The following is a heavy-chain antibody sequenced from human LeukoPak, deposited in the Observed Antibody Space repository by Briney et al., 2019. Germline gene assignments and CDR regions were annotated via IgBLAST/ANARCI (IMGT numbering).Heavy chain of an antibody. D-gene: IGHD3-10*01. CDR3: HAMVRGVIKTSGWFDP. CDR1: GFTFSSYS. V-gene: IGHV3-21*01. Sequence: GESLKISCAASGFTFSSYSMNWVRQAPGKGLEWVSSISSSSSYIYYADSVKGRFTISRDNAKNSLYLQMNSLRAEDTAVYYCHAMVRGVIKTSGWFDPWGQGTLVTVSS. J-gene: IGHJ5*02. CDR2: ISSSSSYI.